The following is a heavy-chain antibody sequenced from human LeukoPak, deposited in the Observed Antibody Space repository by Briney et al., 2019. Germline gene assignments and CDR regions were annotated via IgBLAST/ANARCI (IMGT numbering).Heavy chain of an antibody. CDR2: IYYSGST. J-gene: IGHJ6*03. CDR3: ARGGYYGSGSYSGPNYYYYYTDV. D-gene: IGHD3-10*01. Sequence: SETLSLTCTVSGDSITSSSYYWGWIRQPPGKGLEWIGSIYYSGSTNYNPSLKSRVTISVDTSKNQFSLKLSSVTAADTAVYYCARGGYYGSGSYSGPNYYYYYTDVWGKGTTVTISS. V-gene: IGHV4-39*07. CDR1: GDSITSSSYY.